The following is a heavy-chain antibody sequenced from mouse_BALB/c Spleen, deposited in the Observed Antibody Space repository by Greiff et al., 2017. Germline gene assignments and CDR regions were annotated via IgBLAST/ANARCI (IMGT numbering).Heavy chain of an antibody. Sequence: VQLQQSGAELVKPGASVKLSCTASGFNIKDTYMHWVKQRPEQGLEWIGRIDPANGNTKYDPKFQGKATITADTSSNTAYLQLSSLTSEDTAVYYCARSPSIYYYAMDYWGQGTSVTVSS. CDR1: GFNIKDTY. CDR2: IDPANGNT. CDR3: ARSPSIYYYAMDY. V-gene: IGHV14-3*02. J-gene: IGHJ4*01.